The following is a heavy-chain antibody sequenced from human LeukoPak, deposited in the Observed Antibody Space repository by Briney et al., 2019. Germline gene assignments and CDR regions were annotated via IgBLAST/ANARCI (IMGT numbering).Heavy chain of an antibody. D-gene: IGHD3-22*01. V-gene: IGHV1-69*04. CDR2: IIPILGIA. CDR3: AREYYDSSGSDY. CDR1: GGTFSSYA. Sequence: ASVKVSCKASGGTFSSYAISWVRQAPGQGLEWMGRIIPILGIANYAQKFQGRVTITADKSTSTAYMELSSLRSEDTAVYYCAREYYDSSGSDYWGQGTLVTVSS. J-gene: IGHJ4*02.